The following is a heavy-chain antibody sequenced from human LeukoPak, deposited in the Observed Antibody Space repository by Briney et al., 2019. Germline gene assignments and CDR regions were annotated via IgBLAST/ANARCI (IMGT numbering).Heavy chain of an antibody. D-gene: IGHD6-6*01. Sequence: PGGSLRLSCAASGFTFSSYAMHWVRQAPGKGLEYVSAISSNGGSTYYANSVKGRFTISRDNSKNTLYLQMGSLRAEDMAVYYCARAGWYSSSTYFDYRGQGTLVTVSS. CDR2: ISSNGGST. CDR1: GFTFSSYA. J-gene: IGHJ4*02. V-gene: IGHV3-64*01. CDR3: ARAGWYSSSTYFDY.